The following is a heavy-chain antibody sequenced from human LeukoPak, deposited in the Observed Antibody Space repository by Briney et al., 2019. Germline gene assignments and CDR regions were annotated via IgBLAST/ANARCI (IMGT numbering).Heavy chain of an antibody. CDR3: ASGSGYDPVDLDY. Sequence: ASVKVSCKASGNTFTSYDINWVRQATGQGPEWMGWMNPNSGNTGYAQKFQGRVTMTRNTSISTAYMELSSLRSEDTAVYYCASGSGYDPVDLDYWGQGTLVTVSS. V-gene: IGHV1-8*01. J-gene: IGHJ4*02. CDR2: MNPNSGNT. D-gene: IGHD5-12*01. CDR1: GNTFTSYD.